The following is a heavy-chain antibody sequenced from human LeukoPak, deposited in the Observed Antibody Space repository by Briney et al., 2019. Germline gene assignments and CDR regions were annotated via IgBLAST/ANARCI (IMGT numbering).Heavy chain of an antibody. CDR3: AKDQGFYSNYGVNY. CDR1: GFIYRVSD. CDR2: ISANSGTP. J-gene: IGHJ4*02. V-gene: IGHV3-23*01. Sequence: GGSLSLLCAASGFIYRVSDVNGAPRARGKGVEGVSEISANSGTPSYADSVKGRFAVSRDNSKNTLFLQMSILRAEDTAVYYCAKDQGFYSNYGVNYWGQGTLVTVSS. D-gene: IGHD4-11*01.